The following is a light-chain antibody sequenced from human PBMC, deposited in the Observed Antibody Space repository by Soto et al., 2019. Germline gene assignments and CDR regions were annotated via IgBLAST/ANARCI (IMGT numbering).Light chain of an antibody. CDR3: QKYNSALT. Sequence: DIQMTQSPSSLSASVGDRVTITCRASQGISNYLAWYQQKPGKVPKLLIYAASTLQSGVPSRFSGSRSGTDFTLTISSLQPEDVATYYCQKYNSALTFGQGTRLEIK. CDR2: AAS. J-gene: IGKJ5*01. CDR1: QGISNY. V-gene: IGKV1-27*01.